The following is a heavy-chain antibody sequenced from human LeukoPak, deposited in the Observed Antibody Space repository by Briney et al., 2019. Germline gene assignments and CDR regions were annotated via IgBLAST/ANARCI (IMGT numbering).Heavy chain of an antibody. V-gene: IGHV1-2*02. CDR1: GYTFTGYY. CDR2: INPNSGGT. J-gene: IGHJ4*02. Sequence: ASVTVSCTASGYTFTGYYMHWVRQAPGQGLAWMGWINPNSGGTNYAQKFQGRVTMTRDTSISTAYMELSRLRSEDTAVYYCARDHPYYYDSSGLNYFDYWGQGTLVTVSS. CDR3: ARDHPYYYDSSGLNYFDY. D-gene: IGHD3-22*01.